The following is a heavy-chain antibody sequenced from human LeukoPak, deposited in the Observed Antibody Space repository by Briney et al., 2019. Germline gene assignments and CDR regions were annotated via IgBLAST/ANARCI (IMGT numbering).Heavy chain of an antibody. CDR2: ISGSGGNT. CDR1: GFTFSSYG. Sequence: GGSLRLSCAASGFTFSSYGMSWVRQAPGKGLEWVSAISGSGGNTYYADSVKGRFTISRDNSKNTLYLQMNSLRAEDTAVYYCAKGYYYDSSGYYYTPYYFDYWGQGTLVTVSS. V-gene: IGHV3-23*01. CDR3: AKGYYYDSSGYYYTPYYFDY. D-gene: IGHD3-22*01. J-gene: IGHJ4*02.